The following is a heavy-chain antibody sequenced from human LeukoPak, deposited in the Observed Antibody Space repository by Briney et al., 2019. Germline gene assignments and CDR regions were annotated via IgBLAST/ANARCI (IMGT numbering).Heavy chain of an antibody. D-gene: IGHD4-17*01. Sequence: SETLSLTCTVSGGSISSYYWSWIRQPPGKGLEWIGYIYYSGSTNYNPSLKSRVTISVDTSKNQFSLKLSSVTAADAAVYYCARGDYGDYFDYWGQGTLVTVSS. V-gene: IGHV4-59*01. CDR2: IYYSGST. J-gene: IGHJ4*02. CDR1: GGSISSYY. CDR3: ARGDYGDYFDY.